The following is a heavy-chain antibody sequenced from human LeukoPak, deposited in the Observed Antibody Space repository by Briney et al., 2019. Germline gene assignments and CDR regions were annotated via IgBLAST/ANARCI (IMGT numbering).Heavy chain of an antibody. CDR2: INPNSGGT. CDR1: GYTFTGYY. D-gene: IGHD6-19*01. CDR3: ARAERYSSGWIHYYMDV. V-gene: IGHV1-2*02. Sequence: GASVKVSCKASGYTFTGYYMHWVRQAPGQGLEWMGWINPNSGGTNYAQKFQGRVTMTRDTSISTAYMELSRLRSDDTAVYYCARAERYSSGWIHYYMDVWGKGTTVTVSS. J-gene: IGHJ6*03.